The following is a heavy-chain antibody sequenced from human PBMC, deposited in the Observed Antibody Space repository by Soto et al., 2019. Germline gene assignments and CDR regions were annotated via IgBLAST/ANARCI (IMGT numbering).Heavy chain of an antibody. CDR3: ETALTYYYDSSGPPAY. CDR2: ISPSSGST. CDR1: GYTFTSYY. Sequence: ASVKVSCKASGYTFTSYYMHWVRQAPGQGLEWMGRISPSSGSTNYAQKLQGRVTMTTDTSTSTVYMELSSLRSDDTAVYYCETALTYYYDSSGPPAYWGQGTLVTVSS. J-gene: IGHJ4*02. V-gene: IGHV1-46*01. D-gene: IGHD3-22*01.